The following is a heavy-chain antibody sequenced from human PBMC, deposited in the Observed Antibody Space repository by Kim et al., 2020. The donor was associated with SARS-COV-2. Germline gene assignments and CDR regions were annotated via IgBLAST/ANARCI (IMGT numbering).Heavy chain of an antibody. Sequence: ASVKVSCKASGYTFTTYSIHWVRQAPGQRLEWMGWINGGNGNTKYSQNFQGRVTITRDTSASTAYMELSSLRSEDTAVYYCARDHEAVADTWYYYGMDVWGPGTTATVSS. CDR3: ARDHEAVADTWYYYGMDV. J-gene: IGHJ6*02. D-gene: IGHD6-19*01. V-gene: IGHV1-3*01. CDR1: GYTFTTYS. CDR2: INGGNGNT.